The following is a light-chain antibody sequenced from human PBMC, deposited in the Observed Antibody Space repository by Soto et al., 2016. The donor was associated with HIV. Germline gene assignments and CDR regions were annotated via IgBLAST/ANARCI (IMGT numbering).Light chain of an antibody. V-gene: IGKV1-9*01. CDR1: QDISNF. CDR2: TAS. J-gene: IGKJ4*01. Sequence: DIQLTQSPSFLSASVGDRVTITCRASQDISNFLGWYQLKAGKAPNLLIYTASTLRSGVPSRFNGSGSGTEFTLTISSLQPEDFATYFCQQLHSYPVTFGGGTKVETK. CDR3: QQLHSYPVT.